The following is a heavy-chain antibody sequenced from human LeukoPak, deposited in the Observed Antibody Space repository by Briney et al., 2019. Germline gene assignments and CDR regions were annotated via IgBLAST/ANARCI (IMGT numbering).Heavy chain of an antibody. D-gene: IGHD2-2*01. J-gene: IGHJ5*02. CDR1: GFTFSSYA. Sequence: PGGSLRLSCVASGFTFSSYAMSWVRQAPGTGLEWVSAICASGGTTYYVDSVKGRFTTSGNNSKNTLYLQMSGLRAEDTAVYCASKEPRKYGSSTSCPNWIVTCGQGTLVTVSS. CDR2: ICASGGTT. CDR3: SKEPRKYGSSTSCPNWIVT. V-gene: IGHV3-23*02.